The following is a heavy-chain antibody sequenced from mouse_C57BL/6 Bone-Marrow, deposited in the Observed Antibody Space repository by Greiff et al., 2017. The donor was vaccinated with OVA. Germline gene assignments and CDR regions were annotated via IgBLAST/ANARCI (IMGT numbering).Heavy chain of an antibody. CDR2: IYPGSGST. D-gene: IGHD1-1*01. CDR3: ARRDDGSSYVIY. J-gene: IGHJ2*01. Sequence: VQLQQPGAELVKPGASVKMSCKASGYTFTSYWITWVKQRPGQGLEWIGDIYPGSGSTNYNEKFKSKATLTVDTSSSTAYMQLSSLTSEDSAVYYCARRDDGSSYVIYWGQGTTLTVSS. CDR1: GYTFTSYW. V-gene: IGHV1-55*01.